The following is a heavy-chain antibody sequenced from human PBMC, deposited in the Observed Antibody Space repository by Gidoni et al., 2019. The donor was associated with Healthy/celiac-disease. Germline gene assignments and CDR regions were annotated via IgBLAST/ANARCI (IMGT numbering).Heavy chain of an antibody. CDR3: ARYYDILTGYSDAFDI. Sequence: EVQLVESGGGLVKPGGSLRLSCAASGFTFSSYSMNWVRQAPGKGLEWVSSISSSSSYIYYADSVKGRFTISRDNAKNSLYLQMNSLRAEDTAVYYCARYYDILTGYSDAFDIWGQGTMVTVSS. V-gene: IGHV3-21*01. D-gene: IGHD3-9*01. CDR2: ISSSSSYI. CDR1: GFTFSSYS. J-gene: IGHJ3*02.